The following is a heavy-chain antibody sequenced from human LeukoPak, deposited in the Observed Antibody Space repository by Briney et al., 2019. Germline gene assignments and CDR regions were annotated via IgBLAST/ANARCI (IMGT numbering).Heavy chain of an antibody. Sequence: GGSLRLSCAASGFTFSSYSMNWVRQAPGKGLEWISYVSSSSSSTIYYADSVKGRFTISRDNAKNSLYLQMNSLRDEDTAVYYCARGIYCGGECYSTYYFDYWGQGTLVTVSS. J-gene: IGHJ4*02. D-gene: IGHD2-21*01. CDR3: ARGIYCGGECYSTYYFDY. CDR1: GFTFSSYS. CDR2: VSSSSSSTI. V-gene: IGHV3-48*02.